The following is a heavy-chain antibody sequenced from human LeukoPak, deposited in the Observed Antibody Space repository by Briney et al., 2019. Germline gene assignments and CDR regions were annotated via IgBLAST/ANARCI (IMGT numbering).Heavy chain of an antibody. CDR1: GGSISSYY. CDR3: ARASSSYYGMGD. Sequence: SETLSLTCTVSGGSISSYYWSWIRQPPGKGLEWIGYIDYSGSTNYNPSLKSRVTTSVDTSKNQFSLKLSSVTAADTAMYYCARASSSYYGMGDWGQGTTVTVSS. J-gene: IGHJ6*02. D-gene: IGHD2-2*01. CDR2: IDYSGST. V-gene: IGHV4-59*01.